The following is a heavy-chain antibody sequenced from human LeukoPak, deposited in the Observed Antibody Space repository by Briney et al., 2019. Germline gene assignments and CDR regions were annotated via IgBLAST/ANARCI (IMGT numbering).Heavy chain of an antibody. D-gene: IGHD3-10*01. V-gene: IGHV1-24*01. J-gene: IGHJ1*01. CDR3: ATASVNYYGSGSYFQH. CDR1: GYTLTELS. Sequence: GASVKVSCKVSGYTLTELSMHWVRQAPGKGLEWMGGFDPEDGETIYAQKFQGRVTMTEDTSTDTAYMELSSLRSEDTAVYYCATASVNYYGSGSYFQHWGQGTLVTVSS. CDR2: FDPEDGET.